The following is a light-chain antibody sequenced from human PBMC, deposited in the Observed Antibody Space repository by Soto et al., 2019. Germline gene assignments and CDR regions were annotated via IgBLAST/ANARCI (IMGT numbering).Light chain of an antibody. Sequence: QSVLTQPASVSGSPGQSITISCTGTSSDVGGYNYVSWYQQHPGKAPKLMIYDVSNRPSGVSKRFSGSKSGNTASLTISGLPAEDEADYYCSSYTSSSTLYVFGTGTKLTVL. CDR2: DVS. J-gene: IGLJ1*01. CDR1: SSDVGGYNY. CDR3: SSYTSSSTLYV. V-gene: IGLV2-14*01.